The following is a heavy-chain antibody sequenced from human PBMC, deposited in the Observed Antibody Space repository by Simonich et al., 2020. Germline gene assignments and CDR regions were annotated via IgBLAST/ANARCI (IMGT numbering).Heavy chain of an antibody. CDR1: GYTFTGYY. V-gene: IGHV1-2*02. D-gene: IGHD2-2*01. CDR3: ARDPVVPAAIRNAFDI. J-gene: IGHJ3*02. CDR2: INPTSGGK. Sequence: QVQLVQSGAEVKKPGASVKVSCKASGYTFTGYYMHWVRQAPGKGLEGWGWINPTSGGKNYAQKLQGRVTMTRDTSISTAYMERSRLRSDDTAVYYCARDPVVPAAIRNAFDIWGQGTMVTVSS.